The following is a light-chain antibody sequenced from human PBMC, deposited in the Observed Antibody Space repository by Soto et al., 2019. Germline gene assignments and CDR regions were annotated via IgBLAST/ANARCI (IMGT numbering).Light chain of an antibody. CDR2: EVT. J-gene: IGLJ1*01. CDR1: SSDVGGYNY. Sequence: ALTQPPSASGSPGQSVTISCTGTSSDVGGYNYVSWYQQHPGKAPKLMIYEVTRRPSGVPDRFSASKSDNTASLTVSGLQAEDEADYYCSSYAGSYKYVFGTGTKVTVL. V-gene: IGLV2-8*01. CDR3: SSYAGSYKYV.